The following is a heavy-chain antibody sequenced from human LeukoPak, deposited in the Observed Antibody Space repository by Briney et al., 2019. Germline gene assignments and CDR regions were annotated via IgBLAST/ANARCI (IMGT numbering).Heavy chain of an antibody. CDR1: GGSMSSSSYY. J-gene: IGHJ5*02. CDR2: IYYSGST. V-gene: IGHV4-39*01. Sequence: SETLSLTCTVSGGSMSSSSYYWGWIRQPPGKVLEWIESIYYSGSTYYNPSLKSRVTISVDTSKNQFSPKLSAVTAADTAVYYCARLINGAIFGVVIEFDPWGQGTLVTVSS. CDR3: ARLINGAIFGVVIEFDP. D-gene: IGHD3-3*01.